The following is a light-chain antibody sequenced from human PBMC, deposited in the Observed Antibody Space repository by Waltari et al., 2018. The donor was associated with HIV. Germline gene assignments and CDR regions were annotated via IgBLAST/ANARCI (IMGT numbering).Light chain of an antibody. Sequence: QSALTQPASVSGSPGQSITISCTGTRSDVGGYNYVSWYQQHPGKAPKLMIYDVRNRPSGVSNRFSGSKSGNTASLTISGLQAEDEADYYCSSYTSSSTPLFGGGTKLTVL. J-gene: IGLJ2*01. V-gene: IGLV2-14*03. CDR2: DVR. CDR3: SSYTSSSTPL. CDR1: RSDVGGYNY.